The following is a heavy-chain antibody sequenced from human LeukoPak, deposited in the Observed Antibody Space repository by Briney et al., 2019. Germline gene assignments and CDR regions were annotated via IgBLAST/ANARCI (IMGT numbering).Heavy chain of an antibody. J-gene: IGHJ4*02. Sequence: GRSLRLSCAASGFTFSSYAMHWVRQAPGKGLEWVAVISYDGSNKYYADSVKGRFTISRDNSKNTLYLQMNSLRAEDTAVYYCARDRVDTAMVTGYWGQGTLATVSS. D-gene: IGHD5-18*01. CDR1: GFTFSSYA. V-gene: IGHV3-30-3*01. CDR3: ARDRVDTAMVTGY. CDR2: ISYDGSNK.